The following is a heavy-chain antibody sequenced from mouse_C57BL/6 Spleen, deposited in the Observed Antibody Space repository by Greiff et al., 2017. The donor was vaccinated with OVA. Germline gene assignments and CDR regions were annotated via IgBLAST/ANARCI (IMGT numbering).Heavy chain of an antibody. CDR2: ISSGSSTI. CDR1: GFTFSDYG. D-gene: IGHD2-1*01. Sequence: EVKLVESGGGLVKPGGSLKLSCAASGFTFSDYGMHWVRQAPEKGLEWVAYISSGSSTIYYADTVKGRFTISRDNAKNTLFLQMTSLRSEDTAMYYCARRYYGNPYAMDYWGQGTSVTVSS. V-gene: IGHV5-17*01. J-gene: IGHJ4*01. CDR3: ARRYYGNPYAMDY.